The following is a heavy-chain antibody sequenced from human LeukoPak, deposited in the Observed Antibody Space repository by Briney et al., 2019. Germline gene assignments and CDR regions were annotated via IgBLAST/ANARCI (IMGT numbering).Heavy chain of an antibody. D-gene: IGHD3-9*01. J-gene: IGHJ4*02. Sequence: SETLSLTCAVYGGSFSGYYWSWVRQPPGKGLEGVGEINHSGSTKYNPSLKSRVTISVDTSKNHFPLKLSSVTAADTAVYYCARVRYYDILTGYTIWAYYFDYWGQGTLVTVSS. CDR1: GGSFSGYY. CDR3: ARVRYYDILTGYTIWAYYFDY. V-gene: IGHV4-34*01. CDR2: INHSGST.